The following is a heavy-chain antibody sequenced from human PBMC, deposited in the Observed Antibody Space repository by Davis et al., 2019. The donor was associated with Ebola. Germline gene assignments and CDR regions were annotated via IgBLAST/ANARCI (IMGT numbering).Heavy chain of an antibody. D-gene: IGHD5-18*01. Sequence: AASVKVSCKASGGTFSSYAISWVRQAPGQGLEWMGWISAYNGNTNYAQKLQGRVTMTTDTSTSTAYMELRSLRSDDTAVYYCARDYQTAMDRYYYYGMDVWGQGTTVTVSS. CDR3: ARDYQTAMDRYYYYGMDV. CDR1: GGTFSSYA. J-gene: IGHJ6*02. CDR2: ISAYNGNT. V-gene: IGHV1-18*01.